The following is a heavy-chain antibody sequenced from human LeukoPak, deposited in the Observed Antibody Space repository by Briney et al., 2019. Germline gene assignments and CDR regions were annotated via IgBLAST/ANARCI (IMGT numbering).Heavy chain of an antibody. D-gene: IGHD2-2*01. CDR2: IYPGDSDT. V-gene: IGHV5-51*01. J-gene: IGHJ3*01. CDR1: GYSFTSYW. CDR3: ARHPRIYCSSTSCFHYMDV. Sequence: GESLQISCKGSGYSFTSYWIGWVRQMPGKGLEWMGIIYPGDSDTRYSPSFQGQVTISADKSISTAYLQWSSLKASDTAMYYCARHPRIYCSSTSCFHYMDVWGQGTMVTVSS.